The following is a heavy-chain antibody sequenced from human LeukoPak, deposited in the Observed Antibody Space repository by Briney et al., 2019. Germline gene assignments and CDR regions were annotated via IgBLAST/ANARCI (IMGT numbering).Heavy chain of an antibody. D-gene: IGHD2-15*01. CDR2: ISGSGGTT. CDR3: ARESVEVVVAATGIDY. CDR1: GFTFSSYA. Sequence: GGSLRLSCAASGFTFSSYAMSWVRQAPGKGLEWISVISGSGGTTYYADSVKGRFTISRHNSKNTLYLQMNSLRAEDTAVYYCARESVEVVVAATGIDYWGQGTLVTVSS. J-gene: IGHJ4*02. V-gene: IGHV3-23*01.